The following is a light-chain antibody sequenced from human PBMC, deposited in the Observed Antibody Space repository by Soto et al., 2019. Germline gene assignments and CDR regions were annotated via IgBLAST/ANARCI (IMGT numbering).Light chain of an antibody. CDR1: RHISRW. J-gene: IGKJ1*01. CDR3: QQYDSYPWT. Sequence: DIQMTQSPSPLSASVGDRVSITCRASRHISRWLAWYQQKPGRAPKLLIYDASSLASGVPSRFAGSGYGTEFTLTISSLETDDFTSYHCQQYDSYPWTFGQGTKVEIK. V-gene: IGKV1-5*01. CDR2: DAS.